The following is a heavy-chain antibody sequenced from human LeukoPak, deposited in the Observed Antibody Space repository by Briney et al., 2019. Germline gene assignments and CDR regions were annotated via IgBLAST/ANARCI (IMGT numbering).Heavy chain of an antibody. J-gene: IGHJ4*02. Sequence: ASMKVSCKASGYTFTDYYMHWVRQAPGQGLEWMGWINPKSGDTRYAQKFQGRVTMTRDTSITTAYMDLSSLRSDDTAVYYCAREWDYYAFWGQGTLVTVSS. CDR1: GYTFTDYY. V-gene: IGHV1-2*02. CDR2: INPKSGDT. CDR3: AREWDYYAF.